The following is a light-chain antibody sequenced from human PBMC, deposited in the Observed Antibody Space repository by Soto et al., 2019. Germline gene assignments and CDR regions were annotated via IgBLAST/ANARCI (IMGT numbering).Light chain of an antibody. V-gene: IGLV2-14*01. CDR1: SSDVGGYNY. CDR3: SSYSTTSFFV. Sequence: SVLPRPASVSGSPGQSITISCTGTSSDVGGYNYVSWYQQYPGKAPQLMIFDVNDRPSGVSYRFSGSKSGNTASLTISGLQAEDEAHYYCSSYSTTSFFVFGTGTKVTVL. CDR2: DVN. J-gene: IGLJ1*01.